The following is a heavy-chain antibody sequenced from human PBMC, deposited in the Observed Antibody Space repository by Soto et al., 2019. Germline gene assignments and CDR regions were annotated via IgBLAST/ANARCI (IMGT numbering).Heavy chain of an antibody. CDR2: IYYSGST. CDR1: GGSISSYY. D-gene: IGHD1-26*01. CDR3: ARLGGSYAVPDFDY. J-gene: IGHJ4*02. V-gene: IGHV4-59*08. Sequence: PSETLSLTCTVSGGSISSYYWSWFRQPPGKGLEWIGYIYYSGSTNYNPSLKSRVTISVDTSKNQFSLKLSSVTAADTAVYYCARLGGSYAVPDFDYWGQGTLVTVSS.